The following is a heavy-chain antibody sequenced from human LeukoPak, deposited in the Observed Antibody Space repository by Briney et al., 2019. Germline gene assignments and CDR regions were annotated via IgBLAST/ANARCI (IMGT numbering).Heavy chain of an antibody. D-gene: IGHD3-22*01. CDR2: VNQGGSET. J-gene: IGHJ4*02. CDR1: GFALSGYW. V-gene: IGHV3-7*01. Sequence: PGGSLRLSCAASGFALSGYWMNWVRQAPGKGLEWVASVNQGGSETYHVDSMKGRFTISRDNAENSLYLQMNSLRAEDTAVYYCARYDSSGRAIDYWGQGTLVTVSS. CDR3: ARYDSSGRAIDY.